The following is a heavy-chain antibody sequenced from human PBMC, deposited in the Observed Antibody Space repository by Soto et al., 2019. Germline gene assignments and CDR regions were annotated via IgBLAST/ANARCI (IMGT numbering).Heavy chain of an antibody. CDR3: ARDGCIIGVVIIRYYGMDV. V-gene: IGHV3-30-3*01. CDR1: GFTFSSYA. D-gene: IGHD3-3*02. Sequence: GGSLRLSCAASGFTFSSYAMHWVRQAPGKGLEWVAVISYDGSNKYYADSVKGRFTISGDNSKNTLYLQMNSLRAEDTAEYYCARDGCIIGVVIIRYYGMDVWGQGTTVTVSS. CDR2: ISYDGSNK. J-gene: IGHJ6*02.